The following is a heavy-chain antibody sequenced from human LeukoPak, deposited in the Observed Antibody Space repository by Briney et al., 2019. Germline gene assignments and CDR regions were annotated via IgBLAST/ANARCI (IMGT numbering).Heavy chain of an antibody. D-gene: IGHD1-26*01. CDR1: GFTFGSYG. Sequence: GGSLRLSCAASGFTFGSYGMHWVRQAPGKGLEWVAVISYDGSNKYYADSVKGRFTISRDNSKNTLYLQMNSLRAEDTAVYYCAKGPLVGATTLWGQGTLVTVSS. CDR3: AKGPLVGATTL. CDR2: ISYDGSNK. V-gene: IGHV3-30*18. J-gene: IGHJ4*02.